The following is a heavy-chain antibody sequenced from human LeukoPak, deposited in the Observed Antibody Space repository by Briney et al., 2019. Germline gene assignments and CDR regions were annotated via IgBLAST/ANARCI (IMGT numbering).Heavy chain of an antibody. V-gene: IGHV1-2*02. J-gene: IGHJ4*02. CDR2: INPNSGGT. D-gene: IGHD2-15*01. CDR3: ARESVVVAATANFDY. Sequence: GASVKVSCKASGYTFTVYYMHWVRQAPGQGLEWMGWINPNSGGTNYAQKFQGRVTMTRDTSISTAYMELSRLRSDDTAVYYCARESVVVAATANFDYWGQGTLVTVSS. CDR1: GYTFTVYY.